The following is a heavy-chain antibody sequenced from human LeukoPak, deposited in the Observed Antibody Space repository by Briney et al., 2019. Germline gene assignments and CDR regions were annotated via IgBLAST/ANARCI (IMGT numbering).Heavy chain of an antibody. D-gene: IGHD4-17*01. CDR2: INHSGST. J-gene: IGHJ4*02. CDR3: AKSYFDYGTYYSYYFNL. CDR1: GGSFRNYY. Sequence: SETLSLTCAVSGGSFRNYYWTWIRQPPGKGLEWIGEINHSGSTNYNPSLKSRVTISVDTSKNQFALKLSSVTAADTAVYYCAKSYFDYGTYYSYYFNLWGQGALVTVSS. V-gene: IGHV4-34*01.